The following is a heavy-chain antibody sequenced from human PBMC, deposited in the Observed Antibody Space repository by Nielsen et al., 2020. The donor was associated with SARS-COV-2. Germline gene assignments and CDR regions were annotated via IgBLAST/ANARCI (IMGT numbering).Heavy chain of an antibody. Sequence: GGSLRLSCAASGFTFSSYGIHWVRQAPGKGLEWVAVIYYDGSNNYYADSVNGRVTISRDNSKNTLYLQMNSLRAEAAAVYYCARDGDLWFGELLTPDVPSDWGQGTLVTVSS. CDR2: IYYDGSNN. V-gene: IGHV3-33*01. CDR3: ARDGDLWFGELLTPDVPSD. CDR1: GFTFSSYG. J-gene: IGHJ4*02. D-gene: IGHD3-10*01.